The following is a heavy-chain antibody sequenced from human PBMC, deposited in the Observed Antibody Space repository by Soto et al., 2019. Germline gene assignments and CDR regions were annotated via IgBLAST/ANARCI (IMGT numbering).Heavy chain of an antibody. Sequence: QLQLQESGPGLVKPSETLSLTCTVSGGSISSRGYYWGWIRQPPGKGLEWIGTIYSSGSTYYNPYLKSRVTISVDTSKTQFSLKLSSVTAADTAVYYCATSNWFDPWGQGTLVTVSS. CDR2: IYSSGST. CDR3: ATSNWFDP. CDR1: GGSISSRGYY. V-gene: IGHV4-39*01. J-gene: IGHJ5*02.